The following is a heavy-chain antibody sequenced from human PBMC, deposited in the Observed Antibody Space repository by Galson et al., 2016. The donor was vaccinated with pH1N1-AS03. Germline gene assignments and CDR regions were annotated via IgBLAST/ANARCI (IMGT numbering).Heavy chain of an antibody. CDR1: DSVSSNSAA. D-gene: IGHD6-6*01. V-gene: IGHV6-1*01. CDR2: TYYRSKWYN. J-gene: IGHJ5*02. Sequence: DSVSSNSAAWNWIRQSPSRGLEWLGRTYYRSKWYNDYAVSVKSRITINPDTSKNQFSLQLNYVTPEDTAVYYCARGHYSSSFYWFDPWGQGTLVTVSS. CDR3: ARGHYSSSFYWFDP.